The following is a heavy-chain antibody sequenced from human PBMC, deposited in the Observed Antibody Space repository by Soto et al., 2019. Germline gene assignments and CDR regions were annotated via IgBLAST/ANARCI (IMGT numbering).Heavy chain of an antibody. D-gene: IGHD5-18*01. CDR2: ISYDGSNK. J-gene: IGHJ4*02. CDR1: GFTFSSYA. CDR3: ATLGGYSYGGFFDY. V-gene: IGHV3-30-3*01. Sequence: QVQLVESGGGVVQPGRSLRLSCAASGFTFSSYAMYWVRQAPGKGLEWVAVISYDGSNKYYADSVKGRFTISRDNSKNTMYLPMYSLRAEDTAVYYCATLGGYSYGGFFDYWGQGTLVTVSS.